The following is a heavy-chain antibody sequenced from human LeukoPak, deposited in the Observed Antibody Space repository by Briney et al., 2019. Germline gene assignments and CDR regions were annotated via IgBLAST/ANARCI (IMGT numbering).Heavy chain of an antibody. CDR2: INHSGST. Sequence: SETLSLTCAVYGGSFSGYYWSWIRQPPGKGLEWIGEINHSGSTNYNPSLKSRVTISVDTSKNQFSLKLSSVTAADTAVYYCARLRTYGSGSYFSRQYGMDVWGQGTAVTVSS. V-gene: IGHV4-34*01. CDR1: GGSFSGYY. D-gene: IGHD3-10*01. J-gene: IGHJ6*02. CDR3: ARLRTYGSGSYFSRQYGMDV.